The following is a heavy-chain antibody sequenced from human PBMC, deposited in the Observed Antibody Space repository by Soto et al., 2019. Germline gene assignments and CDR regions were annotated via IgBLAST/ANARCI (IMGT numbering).Heavy chain of an antibody. Sequence: QVQLVQSGAEVKKPGSSVKVSCKASGGTFSSYAISWVRQAPGQGLEWMGGIIPIFGTANYAQKFQGRVTITADESTSTAYMELSSLRSEDTAVYYCARGSEPRISPRPCGMDVWGQGTTVTVSS. CDR1: GGTFSSYA. V-gene: IGHV1-69*01. CDR3: ARGSEPRISPRPCGMDV. J-gene: IGHJ6*02. CDR2: IIPIFGTA.